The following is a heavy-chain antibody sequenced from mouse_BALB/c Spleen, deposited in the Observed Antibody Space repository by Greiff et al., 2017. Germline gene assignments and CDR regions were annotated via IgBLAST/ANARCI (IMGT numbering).Heavy chain of an antibody. CDR1: GFSLTSYG. D-gene: IGHD1-1*01. V-gene: IGHV2-5-1*01. Sequence: VQLQESGPSLVQPSQSLSITCTVSGFSLTSYGVHWVRQSPGKGLEWLGVIWRGGSTDYNAAFMSRLSITKDNSKSQVFFKMNSLQADDTAIYYCAKKGDYGRSFDYWGQGTTLTVSS. J-gene: IGHJ2*01. CDR2: IWRGGST. CDR3: AKKGDYGRSFDY.